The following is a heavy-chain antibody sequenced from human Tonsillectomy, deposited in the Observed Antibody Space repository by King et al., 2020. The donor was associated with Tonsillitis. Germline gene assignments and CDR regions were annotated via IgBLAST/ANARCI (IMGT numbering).Heavy chain of an antibody. CDR3: NRQTSSVHDY. CDR2: IRSKVNNYAT. V-gene: IGHV3-73*02. CDR1: GFTLSDSH. Sequence: VQLVESGGGLVQPGGSLKLSCAASGFTLSDSHMHWVRQASGKGLEWVGHIRSKVNNYATAYAESVKGRFSISRDDSNNMAYLQMNSLKTEDTAVYYCNRQTSSVHDYWGQGILVTVSS. D-gene: IGHD6-19*01. J-gene: IGHJ4*02.